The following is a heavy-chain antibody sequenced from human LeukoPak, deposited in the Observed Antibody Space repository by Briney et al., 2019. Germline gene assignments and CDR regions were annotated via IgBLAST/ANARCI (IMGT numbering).Heavy chain of an antibody. CDR1: GFTFSSYA. Sequence: GGSLRLSCAASGFTFSSYAMHWVRQAPGKGLEWVAVMSYDGSNKYYADSVKGRFTISRDNSKNTLYLQMNSLRAEDTAVYYCARDFSGSYYGTTDYGMDVWGQGTTVTVSS. CDR3: ARDFSGSYYGTTDYGMDV. CDR2: MSYDGSNK. V-gene: IGHV3-30-3*01. J-gene: IGHJ6*02. D-gene: IGHD1-26*01.